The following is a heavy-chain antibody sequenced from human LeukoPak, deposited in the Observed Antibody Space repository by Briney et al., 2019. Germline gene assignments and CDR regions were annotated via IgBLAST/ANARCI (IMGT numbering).Heavy chain of an antibody. CDR3: ARGSKLVQAAIRVCSSYYFVMDV. Sequence: GRSLRLSCAAAAVTFSSCGMHCVRQAPGKGLEWVAVIWYDGSNKYYADSVKGRFTISRDNSKNTLYLQENGLRAEDTAVYYCARGSKLVQAAIRVCSSYYFVMDVWGQGTTVTVSS. CDR2: IWYDGSNK. J-gene: IGHJ6*02. D-gene: IGHD2-2*02. V-gene: IGHV3-33*01. CDR1: AVTFSSCG.